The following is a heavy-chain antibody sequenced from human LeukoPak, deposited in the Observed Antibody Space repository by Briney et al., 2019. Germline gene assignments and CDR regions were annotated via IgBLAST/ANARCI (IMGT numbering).Heavy chain of an antibody. Sequence: GRSLRLSCAASGFTFDDYAMHWVRQAPGKGLGWVSGISWNSGSIGYADSVKGRFTISRDNAKNSLYLQMNSLRAEDMALYYCAKARNYDILTPFFDYWGQGTLVTVSS. CDR2: ISWNSGSI. CDR1: GFTFDDYA. J-gene: IGHJ4*02. V-gene: IGHV3-9*03. D-gene: IGHD3-9*01. CDR3: AKARNYDILTPFFDY.